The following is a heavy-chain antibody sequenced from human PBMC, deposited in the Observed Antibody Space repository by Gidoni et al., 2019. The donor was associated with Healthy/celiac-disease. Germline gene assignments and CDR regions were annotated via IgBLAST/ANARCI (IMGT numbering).Heavy chain of an antibody. J-gene: IGHJ5*02. Sequence: QITLKESGPTLVKPTQTLTLTCTFSGFSLSTSGVGVGWIRQPPGKALEWLALIYWDDDKRYSPSLKSRLTITKDTSKNQVVLTMTNMDPVDTATYYCAHQEIDYYDSSGYSLFWFDPWGQGTLVTVSS. V-gene: IGHV2-5*02. CDR3: AHQEIDYYDSSGYSLFWFDP. CDR2: IYWDDDK. D-gene: IGHD3-22*01. CDR1: GFSLSTSGVG.